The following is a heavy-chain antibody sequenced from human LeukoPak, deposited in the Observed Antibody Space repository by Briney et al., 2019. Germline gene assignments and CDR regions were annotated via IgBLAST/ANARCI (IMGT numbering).Heavy chain of an antibody. CDR3: AKDTGSGSISFASSFDF. CDR1: GFILDDYA. Sequence: GGSLRLSCAASGFILDDYAMHWVRQAPGKGLEWVSGINWNSGRIGYADSVKGRFTISRDNAKKSLYLQMNSLRPEDMALYYCAKDTGSGSISFASSFDFWGQGTLVTVSS. J-gene: IGHJ4*02. D-gene: IGHD3-10*01. V-gene: IGHV3-9*03. CDR2: INWNSGRI.